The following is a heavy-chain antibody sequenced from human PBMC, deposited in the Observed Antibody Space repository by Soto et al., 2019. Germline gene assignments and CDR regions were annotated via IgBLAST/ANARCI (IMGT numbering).Heavy chain of an antibody. CDR1: GYTFTSYD. CDR3: AIGSRGFNWFDP. CDR2: MNPSSGNT. Sequence: ASVKVSCKASGYTFTSYDVNWVRQATGQGLEWMGWMNPSSGNTGYAQKFQGRVTLTRNTSISTAYMELSSLRSEDTAVYYCAIGSRGFNWFDPWGQGTLVTVSS. V-gene: IGHV1-8*01. D-gene: IGHD3-16*01. J-gene: IGHJ5*02.